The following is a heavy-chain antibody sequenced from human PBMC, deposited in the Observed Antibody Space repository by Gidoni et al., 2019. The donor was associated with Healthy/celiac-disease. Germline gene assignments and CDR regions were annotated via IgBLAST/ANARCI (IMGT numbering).Heavy chain of an antibody. J-gene: IGHJ6*02. D-gene: IGHD2-2*01. CDR3: ARVPAAMIYYYYGMDV. CDR1: GGSFSGYY. V-gene: IGHV4-34*01. Sequence: QVQLQQWGAGLLTPSETLSLPCAVHGGSFSGYYWSWIRQPPGKGLEWIGEIHHSGSTSYNPSLKSRVTISVDTSKNQFSLKLSSVTAADTAVYYCARVPAAMIYYYYGMDVWGQGTTVTVS. CDR2: IHHSGST.